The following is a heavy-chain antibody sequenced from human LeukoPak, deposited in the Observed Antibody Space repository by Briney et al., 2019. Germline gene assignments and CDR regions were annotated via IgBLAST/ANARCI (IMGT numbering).Heavy chain of an antibody. CDR3: ARGRYSGSHPLDY. CDR2: INHSGST. V-gene: IGHV4-34*01. Sequence: SETLSLTCAVYGGSFSGYYWSWIRQPPGKGLEWIGGINHSGSTNYNPSLKSRVTISVDTSKNQFSLKLSSVTAADTAVYYCARGRYSGSHPLDYWGQGTLVTVSS. D-gene: IGHD1-26*01. J-gene: IGHJ4*02. CDR1: GGSFSGYY.